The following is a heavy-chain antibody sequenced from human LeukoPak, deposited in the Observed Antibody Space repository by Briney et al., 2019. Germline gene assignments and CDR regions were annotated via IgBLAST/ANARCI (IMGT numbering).Heavy chain of an antibody. Sequence: GGSLRLSXAASGFTFSSYAMSWVRQAPGKGLEWVSGISWNSGSIGYADSVKGRFTISRDNAKNSLYLQMNSLRAEDMALYYCAKGRGLVLDWYFDLWGRSTLVTVSS. J-gene: IGHJ2*01. D-gene: IGHD6-19*01. CDR3: AKGRGLVLDWYFDL. CDR1: GFTFSSYA. V-gene: IGHV3-9*03. CDR2: ISWNSGSI.